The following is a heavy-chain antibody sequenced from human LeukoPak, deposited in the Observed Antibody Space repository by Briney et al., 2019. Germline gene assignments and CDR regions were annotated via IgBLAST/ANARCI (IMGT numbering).Heavy chain of an antibody. J-gene: IGHJ4*02. CDR3: ARELHDYGGNGLDY. V-gene: IGHV3-7*03. CDR1: GFTFSSYS. D-gene: IGHD4-23*01. Sequence: GGSLRLSCAASGFTFSSYSMNWVSQAPGKGMECVATIKQDGSVKNYGDSVHGRFTISRDNAKNSLYLQMNSLRPEDTAVYYCARELHDYGGNGLDYWGQGTLVT. CDR2: IKQDGSVK.